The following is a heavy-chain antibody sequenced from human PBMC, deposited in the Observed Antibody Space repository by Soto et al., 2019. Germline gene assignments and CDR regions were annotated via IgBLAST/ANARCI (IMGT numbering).Heavy chain of an antibody. Sequence: QVQLVQSGAEVKKPGSSVKVSCKASGGTFSSYAISWVRQAPGQGLEWMGGIIPIFGTANYAQKFQGRVTITADASTSTAYMELSRLRSEDTAVYYWAREFPPLGHDAFDIWGQGTMVTVSS. CDR3: AREFPPLGHDAFDI. V-gene: IGHV1-69*01. D-gene: IGHD7-27*01. CDR1: GGTFSSYA. CDR2: IIPIFGTA. J-gene: IGHJ3*02.